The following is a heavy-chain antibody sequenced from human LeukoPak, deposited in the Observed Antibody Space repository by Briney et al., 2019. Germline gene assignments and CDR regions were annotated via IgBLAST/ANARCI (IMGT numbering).Heavy chain of an antibody. CDR3: AREAEGHSMGN. Sequence: SGGSLRLSCAASGFTFSSYSMNWVRQAPGKALEWVSSISSSSSYIYYADSVKSRFTISRDNAKNSLYLQMNSLRAEDTAVYYCAREAEGHSMGNWGQGTLVTVSS. J-gene: IGHJ4*02. CDR2: ISSSSSYI. CDR1: GFTFSSYS. V-gene: IGHV3-21*01. D-gene: IGHD1-26*01.